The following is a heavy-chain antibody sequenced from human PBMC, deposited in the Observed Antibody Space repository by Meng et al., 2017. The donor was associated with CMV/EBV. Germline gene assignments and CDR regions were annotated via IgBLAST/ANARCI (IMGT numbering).Heavy chain of an antibody. CDR1: GGSVISVSYY. Sequence: SETLSLTCTVSGGSVISVSYYWFWIRQPPGKGLEWIGYIYFSGSTNYNPSLKSRVTISVDTSKNQFSLKLSSVTAADTAVYYCARGGAAGRYYYYGMDVWGQGTTVTVSS. CDR3: ARGGAAGRYYYYGMDV. V-gene: IGHV4-61*01. J-gene: IGHJ6*02. D-gene: IGHD6-13*01. CDR2: IYFSGST.